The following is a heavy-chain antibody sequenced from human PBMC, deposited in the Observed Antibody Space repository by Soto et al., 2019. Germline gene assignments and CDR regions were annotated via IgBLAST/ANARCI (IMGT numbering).Heavy chain of an antibody. CDR1: GFTFSGSA. D-gene: IGHD2-15*01. CDR2: IRSKANSYAT. CDR3: TRCSGGSCYPDY. J-gene: IGHJ4*02. Sequence: GGSLRLSCAASGFTFSGSAMHWVRQASGKGLEWVGRIRSKANSYATAYAASVKGRFTISIDDSKNTAYLQMNSLKTEDTAVYYCTRCSGGSCYPDYWGQGTLVTVSS. V-gene: IGHV3-73*01.